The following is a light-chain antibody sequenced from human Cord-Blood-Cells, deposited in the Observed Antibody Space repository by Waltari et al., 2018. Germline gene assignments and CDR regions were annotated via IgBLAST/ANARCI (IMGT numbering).Light chain of an antibody. Sequence: ELVLTLSPATLSLSPGARATLSCRASQSVSSYLAWYQQKPGQAPRLLIYDASNRATGIPARFSGSGSGTDFTLTISSLEPEDFAVYYCQQRSNWTLTFGGGTKVEIK. CDR3: QQRSNWTLT. J-gene: IGKJ4*01. V-gene: IGKV3-11*01. CDR2: DAS. CDR1: QSVSSY.